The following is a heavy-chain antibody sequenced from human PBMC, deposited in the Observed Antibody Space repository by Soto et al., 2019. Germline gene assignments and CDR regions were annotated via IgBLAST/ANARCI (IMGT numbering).Heavy chain of an antibody. CDR2: IYHSGST. V-gene: IGHV4-38-2*02. Sequence: SETLSLTCAVSGYSISSGYYWGWIRQPPGKGLEWIGSIYHSGSTYYNPSLKSRVTISVDTSKNQFSLKLSSVTAADTAVYYCERDRGDYGMDVWGQGTTVTVYS. D-gene: IGHD3-16*01. CDR1: GYSISSGYY. CDR3: ERDRGDYGMDV. J-gene: IGHJ6*02.